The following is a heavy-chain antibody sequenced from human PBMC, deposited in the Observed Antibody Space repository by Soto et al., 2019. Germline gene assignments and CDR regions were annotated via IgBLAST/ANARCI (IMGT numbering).Heavy chain of an antibody. CDR1: GYTFTGYY. D-gene: IGHD3-10*01. J-gene: IGHJ4*02. CDR2: INPNSGGT. CDR3: ARDPIGYYGSGSYYDY. Sequence: ASVKVSGKASGYTFTGYYMHWVRQAPGQGLEWMGWINPNSGGTNYAQKFQGWVTMTRDTSISTAYMELSRLRSDDTAVYYCARDPIGYYGSGSYYDYWGQGTLVTVSS. V-gene: IGHV1-2*04.